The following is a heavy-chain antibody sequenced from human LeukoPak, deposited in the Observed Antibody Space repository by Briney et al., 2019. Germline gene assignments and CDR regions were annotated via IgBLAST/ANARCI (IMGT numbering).Heavy chain of an antibody. CDR2: IYHSGST. V-gene: IGHV4-38-2*01. CDR1: GYSISSGYY. J-gene: IGHJ4*02. D-gene: IGHD3/OR15-3a*01. Sequence: PSETLSLTCAVSGYSISSGYYWGWIRQPPGKGLEWIGSIYHSGSTYYNPSLKSRVTISVDTSKNQFSLKLSSVTAADTAVYYCASLDWSHPLGYWGQGTLATVSS. CDR3: ASLDWSHPLGY.